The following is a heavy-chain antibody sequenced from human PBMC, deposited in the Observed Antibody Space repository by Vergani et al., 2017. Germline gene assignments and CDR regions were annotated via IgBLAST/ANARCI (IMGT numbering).Heavy chain of an antibody. CDR2: IRSKANSYAT. J-gene: IGHJ6*03. CDR3: ARDSRDGYKDYYYYMDV. V-gene: IGHV3-73*01. Sequence: EVQLVESGGGLVQPGGSLKLSCAASGFTLSGSAMHWVRQASGKGLEWVGRIRSKANSYATAYAASVKGRFTISRDDSKNTAYLQMNSLKTEDTAVYYCARDSRDGYKDYYYYMDVWGKGTTVTVSS. CDR1: GFTLSGSA. D-gene: IGHD5-24*01.